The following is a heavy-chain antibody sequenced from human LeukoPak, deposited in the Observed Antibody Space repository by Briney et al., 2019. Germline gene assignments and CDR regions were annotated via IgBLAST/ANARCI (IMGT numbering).Heavy chain of an antibody. J-gene: IGHJ4*02. V-gene: IGHV3-30-3*01. CDR3: VKDRTGTYTLDY. CDR2: ISDDGSRQ. D-gene: IGHD3-10*01. CDR1: GFTFSNYA. Sequence: GRSLRLSCAATGFTFSNYAIHWGRQAPGKGLEWVAFISDDGSRQHYADSVKGRFTISRDNSKNTLNLQMNSLRAEDTAVYYCVKDRTGTYTLDYWGQGTLVTVSP.